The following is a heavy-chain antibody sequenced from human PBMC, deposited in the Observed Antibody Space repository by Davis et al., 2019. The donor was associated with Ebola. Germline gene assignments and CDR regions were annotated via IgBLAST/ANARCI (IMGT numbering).Heavy chain of an antibody. CDR2: IYYSGST. D-gene: IGHD2-21*01. CDR1: GGSISSYY. V-gene: IGHV4-59*08. Sequence: PSETLSLTCTVSGGSISSYYWSWIRQPPGKGLEWIGYIYYSGSTNYNPSLKSRVTISVDTSKNQFSLKLRSVTAADTAVYYCARHTSWRTYFDNWGQGTLVTVSS. CDR3: ARHTSWRTYFDN. J-gene: IGHJ4*02.